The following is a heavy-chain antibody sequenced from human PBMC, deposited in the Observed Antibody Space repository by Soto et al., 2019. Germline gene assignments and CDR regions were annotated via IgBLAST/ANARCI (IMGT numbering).Heavy chain of an antibody. CDR3: AKDLRYYVSGPSGWFDS. D-gene: IGHD3-10*01. J-gene: IGHJ5*01. CDR1: GFTFRDYA. V-gene: IGHV3-23*01. CDR2: ISDSGGTT. Sequence: EVQLLQSGGGLEQPGGSLRLSCAAAGFTFRDYAMSWVRQAPGKGLQWVSGISDSGGTTYYADSVKGRFTISRDNSKNILYLQIKSLRDEDTAMYYCAKDLRYYVSGPSGWFDSWGQGTQVTVSS.